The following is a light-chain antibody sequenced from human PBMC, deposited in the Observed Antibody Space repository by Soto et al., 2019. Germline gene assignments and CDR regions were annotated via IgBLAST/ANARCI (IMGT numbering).Light chain of an antibody. J-gene: IGKJ1*01. CDR1: QSISSW. CDR3: QQYNSYSQT. V-gene: IGKV1-5*03. CDR2: KAS. Sequence: DIQVTHSPSALSASVGDRVTIPCRASQSISSWLAWYQQKPGKAPKLLIYKASSLESGVPSRFSGSGSGTEFTLTISSLQPDDFATYYCQQYNSYSQTFGQGTKVDIK.